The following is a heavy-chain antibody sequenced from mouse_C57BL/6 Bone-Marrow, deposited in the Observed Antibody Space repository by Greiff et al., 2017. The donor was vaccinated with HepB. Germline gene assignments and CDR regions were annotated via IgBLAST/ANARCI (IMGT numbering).Heavy chain of an antibody. CDR2: ISSGGDYI. CDR1: GFTFSSYA. Sequence: EVKVVESGEGLVKPGGSLKLSCAASGFTFSSYAMSWVRQTPEKRLEWVAYISSGGDYIYYADTVKGRFTISRDNARNTLYLQMSSLKSEDTAMYYCTRGGLWFGYWGQGTLVTVSA. V-gene: IGHV5-9-1*02. CDR3: TRGGLWFGY. J-gene: IGHJ3*01.